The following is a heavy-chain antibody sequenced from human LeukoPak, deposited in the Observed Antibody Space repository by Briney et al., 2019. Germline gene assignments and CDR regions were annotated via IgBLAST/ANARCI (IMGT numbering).Heavy chain of an antibody. D-gene: IGHD6-19*01. J-gene: IGHJ4*02. CDR2: IYQSGTT. Sequence: SQTLSLTCAVSGYFINSGYYWGWIRPPPGKGLEWIGTIYQSGTTYYNPSLKSRVTLPVDTSNNQFSLKLSSVTAADTAVYYCARQVAVADHFDYWGQGTRVTVSS. V-gene: IGHV4-38-2*01. CDR3: ARQVAVADHFDY. CDR1: GYFINSGYY.